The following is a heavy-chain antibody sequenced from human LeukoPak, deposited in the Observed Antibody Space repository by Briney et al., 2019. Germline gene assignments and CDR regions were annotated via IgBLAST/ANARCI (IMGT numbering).Heavy chain of an antibody. Sequence: SETLSLTCTVSGGSISSYYWSWIRQPPGKGLEWIGYVYYSGSTNYNPSLKSRVTISVDTSKNQFSLKLSSVTAADTAVYFCARDFYLGSFDYWGQGTLVTVSS. V-gene: IGHV4-59*01. CDR2: VYYSGST. CDR3: ARDFYLGSFDY. J-gene: IGHJ4*02. D-gene: IGHD1-26*01. CDR1: GGSISSYY.